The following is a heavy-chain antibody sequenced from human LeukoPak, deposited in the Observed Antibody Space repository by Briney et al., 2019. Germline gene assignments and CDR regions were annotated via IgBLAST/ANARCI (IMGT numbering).Heavy chain of an antibody. CDR1: GFSFTSYP. Sequence: GGSLRLSCAASGFSFTSYPFHWVRQAPGKGLEWVAVISYDVNDKHYADSVRGRFSISRDDSENTVYLHINSLRDEDTAIYYCARANCGGACYFSGYGMDVWGPGTTVTVSS. D-gene: IGHD2-21*02. J-gene: IGHJ6*02. CDR3: ARANCGGACYFSGYGMDV. CDR2: ISYDVNDK. V-gene: IGHV3-30*04.